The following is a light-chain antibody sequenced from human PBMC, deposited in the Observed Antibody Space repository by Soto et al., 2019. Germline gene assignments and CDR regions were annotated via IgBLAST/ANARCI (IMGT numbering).Light chain of an antibody. CDR3: QELNSYLRT. CDR2: GAS. Sequence: IHLTQSPSFLSAALGDRVTITFRASQGISTYLAWYQQKPGKAPKSPIYGASTLQSGVPSRFSGSGSGTEFTLTISSLQPEDFATYYCQELNSYLRTFGQGTKVDIK. V-gene: IGKV1-9*01. J-gene: IGKJ1*01. CDR1: QGISTY.